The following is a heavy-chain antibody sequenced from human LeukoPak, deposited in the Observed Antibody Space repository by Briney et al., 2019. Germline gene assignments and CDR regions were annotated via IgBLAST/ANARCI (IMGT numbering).Heavy chain of an antibody. V-gene: IGHV3-9*01. CDR2: ISWNSGNI. CDR1: GFTFDDYA. CDR3: AKGAYDILPGYSNWFDP. Sequence: GGSLRLSCTASGFTFDDYAMHWVRQAPGKGLGWVSGISWNSGNIGYADSVKGRFTISRDNAKNSLYLQMNSLRAEDTALYYCAKGAYDILPGYSNWFDPWGQGTLVTVSS. D-gene: IGHD3-9*01. J-gene: IGHJ5*02.